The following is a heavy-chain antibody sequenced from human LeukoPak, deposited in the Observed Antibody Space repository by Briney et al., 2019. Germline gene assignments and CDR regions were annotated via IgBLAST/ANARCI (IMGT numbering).Heavy chain of an antibody. J-gene: IGHJ5*02. CDR1: GGSISSSSYY. Sequence: SETLSLTCNVSGGSISSSSYYWDWIRQPPGKGLEWIGSIYYSGSTYFNPSLKSRVTISVDTSKNQFSLKLSSVTAADTAVYYCARASSGWYNWFDPWGQGTLVTVSS. CDR2: IYYSGST. D-gene: IGHD6-19*01. V-gene: IGHV4-39*07. CDR3: ARASSGWYNWFDP.